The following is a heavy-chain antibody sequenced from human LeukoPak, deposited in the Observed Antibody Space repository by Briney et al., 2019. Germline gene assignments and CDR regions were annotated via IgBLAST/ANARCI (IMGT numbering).Heavy chain of an antibody. Sequence: GASVKVSCKSSGYTFTSYGISWVRQSPGQRLEWMRWISAYNGNTNYAKKLQARVTMTADTSTSTDYMELRSLSSDDTAEYPVAQDRGTVGANHRFDYWGQGALVTVSS. D-gene: IGHD1-26*01. J-gene: IGHJ4*02. CDR1: GYTFTSYG. CDR2: ISAYNGNT. CDR3: AQDRGTVGANHRFDY. V-gene: IGHV1-18*01.